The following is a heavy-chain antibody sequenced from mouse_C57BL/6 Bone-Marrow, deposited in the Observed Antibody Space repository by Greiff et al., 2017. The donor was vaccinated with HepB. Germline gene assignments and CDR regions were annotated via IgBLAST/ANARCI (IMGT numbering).Heavy chain of an antibody. CDR1: GFTFSSYA. J-gene: IGHJ4*01. CDR3: ARDGDGSSYGDYAMDY. CDR2: ISDGGSYT. V-gene: IGHV5-4*01. Sequence: DVMLVESGGGLVKPGGSLKLSCAASGFTFSSYAMSWVRQTPEKRLEWVATISDGGSYTYYPDNVKGRFTISRDNAKNNLYLQMSHLKSEDTAMYYCARDGDGSSYGDYAMDYWGQGTSVTVSS. D-gene: IGHD1-1*01.